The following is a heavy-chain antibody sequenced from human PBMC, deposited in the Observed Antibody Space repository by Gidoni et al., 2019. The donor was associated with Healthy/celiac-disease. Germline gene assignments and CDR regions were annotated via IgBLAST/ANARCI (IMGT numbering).Heavy chain of an antibody. V-gene: IGHV1-69*01. CDR1: GGTFSSYA. J-gene: IGHJ3*02. CDR3: ARVPRWLHLRYAFDI. D-gene: IGHD5-12*01. CDR2: IIPIFGKA. Sequence: QVQLVQSGAEVKKPGSSVKVSCKASGGTFSSYAISWVRQAPGQGLEWMGGIIPIFGKANYAQKFQGRGKITADESTSTAYMELRSLRSEDKAVYYCARVPRWLHLRYAFDIWGQGTMVTVSS.